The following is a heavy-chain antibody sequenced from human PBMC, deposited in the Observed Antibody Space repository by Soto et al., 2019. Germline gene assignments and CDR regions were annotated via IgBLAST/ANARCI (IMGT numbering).Heavy chain of an antibody. D-gene: IGHD3-22*01. CDR2: IYPGDSDT. V-gene: IGHV5-51*01. CDR1: GYSFTSYW. Sequence: GESLKISCKGSGYSFTSYWIGWVRQMPGKGLEWMGIIYPGDSDTRYSPSLQGQVTISADKSISTAYLQWSSLKASDTAMYYCARHGGYYYDSSGAFDIWGQGTMVTV. CDR3: ARHGGYYYDSSGAFDI. J-gene: IGHJ3*02.